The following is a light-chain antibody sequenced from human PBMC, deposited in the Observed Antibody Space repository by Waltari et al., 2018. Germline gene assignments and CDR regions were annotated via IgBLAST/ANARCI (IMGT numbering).Light chain of an antibody. CDR1: QSVSINY. CDR2: GAS. J-gene: IGKJ2*01. V-gene: IGKV3-20*01. CDR3: QQYDSSSYT. Sequence: DIVLTQSPDTLSLSPGERATPSCRASQSVSINYLAWYQQKPGQAPRLLIYGASSRATGIPDRFSGSGSGTDFILTISRLEPEDFAVYYCQQYDSSSYTFGQGTRLEIK.